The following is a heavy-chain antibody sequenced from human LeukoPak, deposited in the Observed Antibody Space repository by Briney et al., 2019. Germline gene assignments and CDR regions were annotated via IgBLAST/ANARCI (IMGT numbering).Heavy chain of an antibody. CDR1: GFTFSYYA. V-gene: IGHV3-23*01. J-gene: IGHJ4*02. D-gene: IGHD3-22*01. Sequence: QSGGSLRLSCAASGFTFSYYAMSWVRQAPGKGLEWVSTIPGSGGAWLSSITGASSSPFYADSVKGRFNISRDNSKNTLYLQMNSLRAEDTAVYYCAKVNYDDSSGFYFEAEIDYWGQGTLVTVSS. CDR3: AKVNYDDSSGFYFEAEIDY. CDR2: IPGSGGAWLSSITGASSSP.